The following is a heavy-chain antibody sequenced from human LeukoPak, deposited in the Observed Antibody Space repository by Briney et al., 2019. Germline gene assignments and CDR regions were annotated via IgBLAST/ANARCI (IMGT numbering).Heavy chain of an antibody. CDR3: ARGWRGTFDY. CDR1: GFTFSSYW. J-gene: IGHJ4*02. CDR2: INADGSST. Sequence: PGGSLRLSCAASGFTFSSYWMHWVRQAPGKGLVWVSRINADGSSTSYADSVKGRCTISRDNAKNTLYLQMNSLRAEDTAAYYCARGWRGTFDYWGQGTLVTVSS. V-gene: IGHV3-74*01. D-gene: IGHD1-7*01.